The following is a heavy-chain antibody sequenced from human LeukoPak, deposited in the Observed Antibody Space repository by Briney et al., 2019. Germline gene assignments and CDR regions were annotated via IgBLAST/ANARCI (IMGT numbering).Heavy chain of an antibody. CDR3: AREATVADAFDI. D-gene: IGHD4-11*01. CDR1: GFTFSSYS. CDR2: ISSSSSYI. J-gene: IGHJ3*02. Sequence: PGGSLRLSCAASGFTFSSYSMNWVRQAAGKGLEWVSSISSSSSYIYYADSVKGRFTTSRDNAKNSLYLQMNSLRAEDTAVYYCAREATVADAFDIWGQGTMVTVSS. V-gene: IGHV3-21*01.